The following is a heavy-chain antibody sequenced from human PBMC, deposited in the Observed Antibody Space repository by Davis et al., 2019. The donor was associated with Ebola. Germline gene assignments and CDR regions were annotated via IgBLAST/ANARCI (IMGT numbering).Heavy chain of an antibody. J-gene: IGHJ6*02. CDR2: INPNSGGT. CDR1: GYTFTGYY. V-gene: IGHV1-2*02. CDR3: ARERLLTYGMDV. Sequence: SVKVSCKASGYTFTGYYMHWVRQAPGQGLEWMGWINPNSGGTNYAQKFQGRVTMTRDTSISTAYMELSRLRSDDTAVYYCARERLLTYGMDVWGQGTTVTVSS. D-gene: IGHD2-8*02.